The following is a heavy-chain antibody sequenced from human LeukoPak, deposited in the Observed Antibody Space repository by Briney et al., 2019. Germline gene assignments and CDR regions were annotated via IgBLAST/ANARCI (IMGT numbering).Heavy chain of an antibody. J-gene: IGHJ4*02. CDR1: GNTFSSYT. D-gene: IGHD5-24*01. V-gene: IGHV1-69*05. CDR2: IIPIFGTA. CDR3: ARESRDVYNLYYFDY. Sequence: ASVKVSCKASGNTFSSYTISWVRQAPGQGLEWMGRIIPIFGTANYAQKFQGRVTITTDESTSTAYMELSSLRSEDTAVYYCARESRDVYNLYYFDYWGQGTLVTVFS.